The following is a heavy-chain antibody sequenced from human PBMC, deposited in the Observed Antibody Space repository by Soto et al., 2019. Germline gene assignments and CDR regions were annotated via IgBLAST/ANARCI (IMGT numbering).Heavy chain of an antibody. Sequence: QVQLVQSGAEVQKPGASVKASCKASGYTFTNSYIHWVRQAPGQGLEWMALLNPNGGSTNYAQNFQGRVTVTRDTSTSTVYMELTSLTSEDTAVYYCARNLAAGDYWGQGTLVTVSS. D-gene: IGHD6-13*01. CDR3: ARNLAAGDY. J-gene: IGHJ4*02. CDR2: LNPNGGST. CDR1: GYTFTNSY. V-gene: IGHV1-46*01.